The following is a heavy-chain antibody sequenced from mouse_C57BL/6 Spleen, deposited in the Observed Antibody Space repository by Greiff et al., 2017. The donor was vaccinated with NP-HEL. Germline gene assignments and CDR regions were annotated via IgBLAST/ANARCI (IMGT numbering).Heavy chain of an antibody. J-gene: IGHJ3*01. CDR2: INPSTGGT. D-gene: IGHD1-1*01. CDR1: GYSFTGYY. V-gene: IGHV1-42*01. CDR3: ARKGDSSYSWFAY. Sequence: VQLQQSGPELVKPGASVKISCKASGYSFTGYYMNWVKQSPEKSLEWIGEINPSTGGTTYNQKFKAKATLTVDKSSSTAYMQLKSLTSEDSAVYYCARKGDSSYSWFAYWGQGTLVTVSA.